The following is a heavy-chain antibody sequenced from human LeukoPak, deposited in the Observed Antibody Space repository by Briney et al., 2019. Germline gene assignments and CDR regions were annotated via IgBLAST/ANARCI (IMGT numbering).Heavy chain of an antibody. D-gene: IGHD3-10*01. J-gene: IGHJ5*02. CDR2: IFTTGST. V-gene: IGHV4-4*07. CDR1: GGSISSYY. CDR3: ARDQVASYGSGPGWFDP. Sequence: PSETLSLTCSVSGGSISSYYWSWIRQPAGKGLKWIGRIFTTGSTNYNPSLKSRVTISVDKSKNLCSLKLSSVTAADTAVYYCARDQVASYGSGPGWFDPWGQGTLVTVSS.